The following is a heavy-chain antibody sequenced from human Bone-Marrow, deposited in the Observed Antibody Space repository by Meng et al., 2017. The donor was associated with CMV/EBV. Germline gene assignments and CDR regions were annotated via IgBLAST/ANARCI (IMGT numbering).Heavy chain of an antibody. Sequence: SVKVSCKVSGYTFTSYGISWVRQAPGQGLEWMGRIIPILGIANYAQKFQGRVTITADKSTSTAYMELSSLRSEDTAVYYCAIVRGDKPQKYYYYYYGMDVWGQGTTVTVSS. CDR1: GYTFTSYG. D-gene: IGHD2-21*02. CDR2: IIPILGIA. CDR3: AIVRGDKPQKYYYYYYGMDV. J-gene: IGHJ6*02. V-gene: IGHV1-69*04.